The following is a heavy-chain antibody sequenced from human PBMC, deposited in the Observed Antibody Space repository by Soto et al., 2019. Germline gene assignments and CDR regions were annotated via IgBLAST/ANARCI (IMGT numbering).Heavy chain of an antibody. CDR2: IYATGTT. J-gene: IGHJ5*01. V-gene: IGHV4-4*07. CDR1: GASISGFY. CDR3: VRDGPTTLRDWFAS. D-gene: IGHD1-1*01. Sequence: PWETLALRCTVSGASISGFYWSWIRKSAGKGLEWIGRIYATGTTDYNPSLKSRVMMSVDTSKKQFSLKLRSVTAADTAVYYCVRDGPTTLRDWFASSG.